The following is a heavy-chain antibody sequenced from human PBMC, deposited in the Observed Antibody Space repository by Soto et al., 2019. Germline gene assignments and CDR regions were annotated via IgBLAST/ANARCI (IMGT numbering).Heavy chain of an antibody. Sequence: QVQLQESGPGLVKPSETLSLTCTVSGASISNSYWSWIRQPPGKRLEWIGYIIHRGTTNYNPSLKRRVTMSLDTSKNQVSLRLTSVTAADTAVYFCARERRGFGYIDYWGQGTLVTVSS. V-gene: IGHV4-59*01. D-gene: IGHD3-3*01. J-gene: IGHJ4*02. CDR1: GASISNSY. CDR3: ARERRGFGYIDY. CDR2: IIHRGTT.